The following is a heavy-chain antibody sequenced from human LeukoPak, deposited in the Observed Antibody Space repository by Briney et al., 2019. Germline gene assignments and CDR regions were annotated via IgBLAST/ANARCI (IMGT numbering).Heavy chain of an antibody. J-gene: IGHJ4*02. Sequence: GGSLRLSCAASGFAFSSYAMNWVRQAPGKGLEWVSTISGSGGSTYYADSVKGRFTISRDNAKNSLYLQMNSLRAEDTALYYCAKDIEYSYGRLFDYWGQGTLVTVSS. V-gene: IGHV3-23*01. CDR2: ISGSGGST. CDR1: GFAFSSYA. CDR3: AKDIEYSYGRLFDY. D-gene: IGHD5-18*01.